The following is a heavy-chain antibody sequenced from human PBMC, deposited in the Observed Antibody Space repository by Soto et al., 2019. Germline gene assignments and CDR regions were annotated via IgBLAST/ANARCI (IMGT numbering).Heavy chain of an antibody. J-gene: IGHJ6*02. V-gene: IGHV3-74*01. CDR3: ARGLPGDYGADV. CDR1: GFTFSIYW. CDR2: IKGDASST. D-gene: IGHD5-18*01. Sequence: EVQLVESGGGLVQPGGSLRISCAASGFTFSIYWMHWVLQAPGKGLVWVSRIKGDASSTNYADLVKGRFIISRDSAENTLYLQMNSLRAEDTAVYYCARGLPGDYGADVWGQGTTVTVSS.